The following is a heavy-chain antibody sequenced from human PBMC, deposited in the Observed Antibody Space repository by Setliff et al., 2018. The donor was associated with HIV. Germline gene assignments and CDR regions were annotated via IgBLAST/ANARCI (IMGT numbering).Heavy chain of an antibody. V-gene: IGHV3-66*02. D-gene: IGHD6-6*01. CDR3: AREYEAYNDAFDI. Sequence: PGGSLRLSCSASGFTVSSNHMNWIRQAPGKGLEWVSVIYSDGRTYYADFVKGRFTISRDNSKNTVHLQMSRLRHEDTAVYYCAREYEAYNDAFDIWGQGTLVTVSS. J-gene: IGHJ3*02. CDR1: GFTVSSNH. CDR2: IYSDGRT.